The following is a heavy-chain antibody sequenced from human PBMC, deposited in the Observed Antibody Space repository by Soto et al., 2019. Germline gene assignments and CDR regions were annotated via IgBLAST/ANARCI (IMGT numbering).Heavy chain of an antibody. V-gene: IGHV4-31*02. J-gene: IGHJ6*02. CDR2: IYYSGST. CDR1: GGSISSGGYY. CDR3: ARDKKYSGSWYEGMDV. D-gene: IGHD6-13*01. Sequence: SETLSLTCTVSGGSISSGGYYWSWIRQHPGKGLEWIGYIYYSGSTYYNPSLKSRVTISVDTSKNQFSLKLSSVTAADTAVYYCARDKKYSGSWYEGMDVWGQGTTVTVSS.